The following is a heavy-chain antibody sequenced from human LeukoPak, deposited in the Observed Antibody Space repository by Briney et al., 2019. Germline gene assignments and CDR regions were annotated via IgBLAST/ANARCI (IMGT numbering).Heavy chain of an antibody. CDR3: AREEEAYSGSRIDY. D-gene: IGHD1-26*01. CDR1: GFTVSSNY. V-gene: IGHV3-23*01. Sequence: GGSLRLSCAASGFTVSSNYMSWVRQAPGKGLEWVSGTSGSGSSIYYADSVKGRFTISRDNSKNTLYMQMNSLRAEDTAAYYCAREEEAYSGSRIDYWGQGTLVTVSS. CDR2: TSGSGSSI. J-gene: IGHJ4*02.